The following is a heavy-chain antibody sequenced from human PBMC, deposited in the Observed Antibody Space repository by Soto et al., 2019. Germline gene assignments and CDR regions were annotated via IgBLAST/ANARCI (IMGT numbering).Heavy chain of an antibody. CDR1: GFTFSSYA. V-gene: IGHV3-23*01. J-gene: IGHJ6*03. CDR3: AKHPGHYYYYYMDV. Sequence: GGSLRLSCAASGFTFSSYAMSWVRQAPGKGLEWVSAISGSGGSTYYADSVKGRFTISRDNSKNTLYLQMNSLRAEDTAVYYCAKHPGHYYYYYMDVWGKGTTVTVSS. CDR2: ISGSGGST.